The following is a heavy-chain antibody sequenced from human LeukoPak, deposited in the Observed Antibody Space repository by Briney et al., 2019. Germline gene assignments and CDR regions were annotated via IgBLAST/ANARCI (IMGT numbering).Heavy chain of an antibody. J-gene: IGHJ4*02. V-gene: IGHV1-18*01. CDR3: ARDRGIAVLSGARN. CDR2: ISAYNGNT. CDR1: GYTFTSYG. D-gene: IGHD6-19*01. Sequence: GASVKVSCKASGYTFTSYGISWVRQAPGQGLEWMGWISAYNGNTNYAQKLQGRVTMTTDTSTSTAYIELRSLRSDDTAVYYCARDRGIAVLSGARNWGQGTLVTVSS.